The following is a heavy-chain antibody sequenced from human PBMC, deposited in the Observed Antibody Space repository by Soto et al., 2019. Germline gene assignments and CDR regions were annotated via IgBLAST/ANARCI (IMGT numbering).Heavy chain of an antibody. CDR2: IIPILGIA. V-gene: IGHV1-69*04. CDR3: AREGKGRWDYYYYMDV. Sequence: GASVKVSCKASGGTFSSYTISWVRQAPGQGLEWMGRIIPILGIANYAQKFQGRVTITADKSTSTAYMELSSLRSEDTAVYYCAREGKGRWDYYYYMDVWGKGTTVTVSS. D-gene: IGHD1-26*01. CDR1: GGTFSSYT. J-gene: IGHJ6*03.